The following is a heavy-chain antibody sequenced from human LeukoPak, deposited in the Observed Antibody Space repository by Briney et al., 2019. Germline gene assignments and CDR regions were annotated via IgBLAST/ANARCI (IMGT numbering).Heavy chain of an antibody. V-gene: IGHV3-21*01. CDR3: ARDGGVVVPAAICLGNWFDP. CDR1: GFTFSSYS. Sequence: PGGSLRLSCAASGFTFSSYSMNWVRQAPGKGLEWVSSISSSSSYIYYADSVKGRFTISRDNAKNSLYLQMNSLRAEDTAVYYCARDGGVVVPAAICLGNWFDPWGQGTLVTVSS. D-gene: IGHD2-2*01. CDR2: ISSSSSYI. J-gene: IGHJ5*02.